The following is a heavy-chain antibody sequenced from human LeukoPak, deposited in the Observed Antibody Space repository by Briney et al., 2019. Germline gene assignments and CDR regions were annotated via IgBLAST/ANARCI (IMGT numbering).Heavy chain of an antibody. CDR1: GFTFSSSI. J-gene: IGHJ4*02. D-gene: IGHD5-12*01. V-gene: IGHV3-48*04. CDR3: ARDPRGYSGYDL. CDR2: ISSSSGTI. Sequence: GGSLRLSCAASGFTFSSSIMNWVRQAPGKGLEWISYISSSSGTIYYADSVKGRFTISRDNAKNSLYLQMNSLRAEDTAVYYCARDPRGYSGYDLWGQGTLVTVSS.